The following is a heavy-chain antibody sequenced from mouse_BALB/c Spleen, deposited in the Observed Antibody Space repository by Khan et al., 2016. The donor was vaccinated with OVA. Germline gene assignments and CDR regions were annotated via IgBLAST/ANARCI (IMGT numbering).Heavy chain of an antibody. CDR1: GYSITSGYA. V-gene: IGHV3-2*02. CDR3: ARSKYYGDYFDY. D-gene: IGHD1-1*01. J-gene: IGHJ2*01. Sequence: EVQLQESGPGLVKPSQSLSLTCTVTGYSITSGYAWNWIRQFPGNKLEWMGYISYSGFTNYNPSLKSRISITRDTSKNQFFLQLSSVTSEDTATXYCARSKYYGDYFDYWGQGATLTVSS. CDR2: ISYSGFT.